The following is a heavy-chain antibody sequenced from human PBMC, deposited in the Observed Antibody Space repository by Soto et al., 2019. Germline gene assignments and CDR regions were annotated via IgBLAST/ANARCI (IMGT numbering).Heavy chain of an antibody. V-gene: IGHV3-23*01. Sequence: GGSLRLSCAASGFTFSSYAMSWVRQAPGKGLEWVSAISGSGGSTYYADSVKGRFTISRDNSKNTLYLQMNSLRAEDTAVYYCAKGGYCSSTSCYGGGYYYYYMDVWGKGTTVTVS. CDR1: GFTFSSYA. D-gene: IGHD2-2*01. CDR2: ISGSGGST. J-gene: IGHJ6*03. CDR3: AKGGYCSSTSCYGGGYYYYYMDV.